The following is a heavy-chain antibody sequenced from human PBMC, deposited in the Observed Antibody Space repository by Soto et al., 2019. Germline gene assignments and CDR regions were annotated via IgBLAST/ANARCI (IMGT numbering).Heavy chain of an antibody. CDR2: INHSGST. J-gene: IGHJ4*02. V-gene: IGHV4-34*01. Sequence: SETLSLTCAVYGGSFSGYYWSWIRQPPGKGLEWIGEINHSGSTNYNPSLKSRVTISVDTSKNQFSLKLSSVTAADTAVYYCARGRRRDLDGTHEVFDYWGQGTLVTVSS. CDR1: GGSFSGYY. CDR3: ARGRRRDLDGTHEVFDY. D-gene: IGHD1-26*01.